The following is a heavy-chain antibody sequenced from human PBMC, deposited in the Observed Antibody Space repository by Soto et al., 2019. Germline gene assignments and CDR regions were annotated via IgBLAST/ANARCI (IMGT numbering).Heavy chain of an antibody. CDR2: IYYSGST. D-gene: IGHD6-13*01. CDR1: GGSISSGGYY. V-gene: IGHV4-31*03. CDR3: ARTPYSSSWFFDP. Sequence: SETLSLTCTVSGGSISSGGYYWSWIRQHPGKGLEWIGYIYYSGSTYYNPSLKSRVTISVDTSKNQFSLKLSSVTAADTAVYYCARTPYSSSWFFDPWGQGTLVTVSS. J-gene: IGHJ5*02.